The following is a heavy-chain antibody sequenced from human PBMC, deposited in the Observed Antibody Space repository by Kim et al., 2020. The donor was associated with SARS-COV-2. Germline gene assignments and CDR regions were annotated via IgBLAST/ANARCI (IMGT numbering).Heavy chain of an antibody. Sequence: ASVKVSCKASGYTFTSYAMHWVRQAPGQRLEWMGWINAGNGNTKYSQKFQGRVTITRDTYASTAYMELSSLRSEDTAVYYCARDGIRWFGETYFDYWGQGTLVTVSS. V-gene: IGHV1-3*01. CDR2: INAGNGNT. J-gene: IGHJ4*02. D-gene: IGHD3-10*01. CDR1: GYTFTSYA. CDR3: ARDGIRWFGETYFDY.